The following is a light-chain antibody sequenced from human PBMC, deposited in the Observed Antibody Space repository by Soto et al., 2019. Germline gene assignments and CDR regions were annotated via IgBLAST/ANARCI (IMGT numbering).Light chain of an antibody. CDR2: EVT. CDR1: SSDVGGYRY. V-gene: IGLV2-14*01. Sequence: QSALTQPASVSGSPGQSVTISCTGTSSDVGGYRYVSWYQQRPGKAPRLMIYEVTNRPSGVSSRFSGSKSANTASLTISGLQAEDEADYYCTSFTTNSTVFGGGTKVTVL. J-gene: IGLJ2*01. CDR3: TSFTTNSTV.